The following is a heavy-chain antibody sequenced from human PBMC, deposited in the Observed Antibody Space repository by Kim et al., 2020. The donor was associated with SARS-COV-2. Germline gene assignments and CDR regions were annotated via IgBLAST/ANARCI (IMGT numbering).Heavy chain of an antibody. V-gene: IGHV7-4-1*02. CDR3: ARGGFTGNFFDY. D-gene: IGHD1-1*01. Sequence: TYAQGFTGRFGFSLDTSVSTAYLQITSIKTEDTAVYYCARGGFTGNFFDYWGQGTLVPVSS. J-gene: IGHJ4*02.